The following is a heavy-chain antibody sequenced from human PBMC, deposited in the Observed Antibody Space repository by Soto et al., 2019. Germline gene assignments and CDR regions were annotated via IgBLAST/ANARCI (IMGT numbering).Heavy chain of an antibody. CDR2: TRSKAYGGTT. CDR1: GFTFGDYA. D-gene: IGHD3-3*01. V-gene: IGHV3-49*03. CDR3: TRDASLLRFSPTECFQH. J-gene: IGHJ1*01. Sequence: EVQLVESGGGLEQPGRSLRLSCTTSGFTFGDYAMSWFRQAPGKGLEWVGFTRSKAYGGTTEYAASVKGRFIISRDDSEGIAYLQMNSLKTEDTAVYYCTRDASLLRFSPTECFQHWGQGTLVTVSS.